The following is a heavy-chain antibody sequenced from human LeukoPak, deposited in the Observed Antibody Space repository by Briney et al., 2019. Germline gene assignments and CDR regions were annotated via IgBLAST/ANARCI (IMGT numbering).Heavy chain of an antibody. CDR2: IYTTGST. CDR3: ARVTTGGYYNC. CDR1: GGSISSGTYY. D-gene: IGHD3-22*01. J-gene: IGHJ4*02. V-gene: IGHV4-61*02. Sequence: PSETLSLTCTASGGSISSGTYYWTWIRQPAGKGLEWIGRIYTTGSTNYNPSLKSRVTMSTDTSKNQFSLKLSSVAAADTAVYYCARVTTGGYYNCWGQGTLVTVYS.